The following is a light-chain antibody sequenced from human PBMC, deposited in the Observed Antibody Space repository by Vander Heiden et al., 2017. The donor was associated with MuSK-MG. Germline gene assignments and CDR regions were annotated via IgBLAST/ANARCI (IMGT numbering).Light chain of an antibody. V-gene: IGKV1-5*03. J-gene: IGKJ1*01. CDR3: QQNKSFSPT. CDR1: QTISNW. Sequence: DIQMTQSPSTLSASVGDRVTITCRASQTISNWLAWYQQKPGKAPKLLIYKASTLEGGVPSRFSGSGSGTEFTLTISSLQPDDFATYYCQQNKSFSPTFGRGTKVEIQ. CDR2: KAS.